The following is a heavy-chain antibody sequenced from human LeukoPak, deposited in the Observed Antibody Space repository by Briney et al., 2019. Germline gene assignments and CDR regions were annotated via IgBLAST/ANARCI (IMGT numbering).Heavy chain of an antibody. CDR1: AYTFTRHA. V-gene: IGHV1-18*01. CDR3: ARGARNAGSLTYYYYGMDV. D-gene: IGHD3-10*01. J-gene: IGHJ6*02. Sequence: ASLTLSCHASAYTFTRHAIPRARQTPVIGLNSTRGTTPYNGNTNYAQKLQGRVNMTTDTSTSTAYMELRSLRSDDTGVYYCARGARNAGSLTYYYYGMDVWGQGIPVTVSS. CDR2: TTPYNGNT.